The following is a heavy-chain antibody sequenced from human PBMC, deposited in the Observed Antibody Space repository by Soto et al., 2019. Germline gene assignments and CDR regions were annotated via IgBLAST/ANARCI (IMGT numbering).Heavy chain of an antibody. J-gene: IGHJ4*02. CDR2: ISAYNGNT. Sequence: QVQLVQSGAEVKKPGASVKVSCKASGYTFTSYGISWVRQAPGQGLEWMGWISAYNGNTNYAQKLQGRVTMTTDTSTSTAYLELRSLRSDDTAVYYCARLYCSGGSCYYPSHYFDYWGQGTLVTVSS. V-gene: IGHV1-18*01. CDR3: ARLYCSGGSCYYPSHYFDY. D-gene: IGHD2-15*01. CDR1: GYTFTSYG.